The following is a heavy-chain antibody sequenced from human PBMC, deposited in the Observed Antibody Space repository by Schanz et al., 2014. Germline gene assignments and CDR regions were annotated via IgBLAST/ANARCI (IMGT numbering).Heavy chain of an antibody. D-gene: IGHD3-22*01. CDR3: AKSYDTSGYSGFDY. CDR2: ISYHGSEK. V-gene: IGHV3-30*18. Sequence: LVESGGALEQPGGSLRLSCAGSGFSFSDYGMHWVRQAPGRGLEWVAVISYHGSEKYYADSVKGRFTISRDNSKNTLYLQMNSLRTEDTAVYFCAKSYDTSGYSGFDYWGQGTLVTVSS. CDR1: GFSFSDYG. J-gene: IGHJ4*02.